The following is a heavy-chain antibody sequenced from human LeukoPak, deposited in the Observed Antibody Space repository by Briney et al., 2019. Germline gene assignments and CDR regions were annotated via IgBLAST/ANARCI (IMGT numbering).Heavy chain of an antibody. CDR2: INHSGST. J-gene: IGHJ6*03. CDR3: ARVRRVADYYYYMDV. CDR1: GGSISSYY. V-gene: IGHV4-34*01. Sequence: SETLSLTCTVSGGSISSYYWSWIRQPPGRGLEWIGEINHSGSTTYNPSLKSRVTISVDTSKSQFSLKLSSVTAADTAVYYCARVRRVADYYYYMDVWGKGTTVTVSS.